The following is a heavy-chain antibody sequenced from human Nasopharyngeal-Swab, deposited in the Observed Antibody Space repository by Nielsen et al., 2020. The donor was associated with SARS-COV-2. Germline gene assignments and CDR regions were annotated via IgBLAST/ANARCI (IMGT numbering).Heavy chain of an antibody. D-gene: IGHD2-15*01. CDR2: FDPEDGET. CDR1: GYTLTELS. CDR3: ATLMAGGGSLGNWFDP. Sequence: ASVTVSCKVSGYTLTELSMQWVRQAPGKGLEWMGGFDPEDGETIYAQKFQGRVTMTEDTSTDTAYMELSSLRSEDTAVYYCATLMAGGGSLGNWFDPCGQGTLVTVSS. V-gene: IGHV1-24*01. J-gene: IGHJ5*02.